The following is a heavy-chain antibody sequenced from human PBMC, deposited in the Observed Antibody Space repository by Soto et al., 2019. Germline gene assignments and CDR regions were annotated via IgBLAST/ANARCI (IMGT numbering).Heavy chain of an antibody. Sequence: ASVKVSCKASGYTFTGYYMHWVRQAPGQGLEWMGWINPNSGGTNYAQKFQGWVTMTRDTSISTAYMELSRLRSDDTAVYYCARGSLPRGAAAGTGLYYHYGMAFWGQGTTVTVSS. J-gene: IGHJ6*02. CDR1: GYTFTGYY. V-gene: IGHV1-2*04. CDR3: ARGSLPRGAAAGTGLYYHYGMAF. CDR2: INPNSGGT. D-gene: IGHD6-13*01.